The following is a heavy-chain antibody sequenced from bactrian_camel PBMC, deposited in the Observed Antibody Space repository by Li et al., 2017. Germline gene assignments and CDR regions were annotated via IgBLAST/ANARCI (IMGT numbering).Heavy chain of an antibody. J-gene: IGHJ6*01. CDR3: ARRSWSAFGY. CDR2: IYIDGGNT. Sequence: VQLVESGGGLVQPGGSLRLSCAASGFTFSAYAMAWVRQAPGKGLEWVSTIYIDGGNTYYSDSVKGRFTISRDNAKNTVNLQMNSLKSEDTALYYCARRSWSAFGYWGQGTQVTVS. V-gene: IGHV3S40*01. D-gene: IGHD6*01. CDR1: GFTFSAYA.